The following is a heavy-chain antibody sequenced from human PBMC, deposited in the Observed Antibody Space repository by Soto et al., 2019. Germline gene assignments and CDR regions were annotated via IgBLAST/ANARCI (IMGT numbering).Heavy chain of an antibody. CDR1: GYTFTSYD. D-gene: IGHD3-9*01. CDR2: MNPNSGNT. Sequence: ASVKVSCKASGYTFTSYDINWVRQATGQGLEWMGWMNPNSGNTGYAQKFQGRVTMTRNTSISTAYMELSSLRSEDTAVYYCARGPTVSSSFYDISRNILNYYFDYWGQGTLVTVSS. CDR3: ARGPTVSSSFYDISRNILNYYFDY. V-gene: IGHV1-8*01. J-gene: IGHJ4*02.